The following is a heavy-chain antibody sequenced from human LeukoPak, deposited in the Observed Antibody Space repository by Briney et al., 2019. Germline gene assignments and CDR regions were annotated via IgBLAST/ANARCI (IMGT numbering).Heavy chain of an antibody. CDR1: GGTFSSYA. V-gene: IGHV1-69*13. J-gene: IGHJ3*02. Sequence: SVKVSCKASGGTFSSYAISWVRQAPGQGLEWMGGIIPIFGTANYAQKFQGRVTITADESTSTAYMELSSLRSEDTAVYYCARGAQVSYYTTLDWLMTGDAFDIWGQGTMVTVSS. D-gene: IGHD3-9*01. CDR3: ARGAQVSYYTTLDWLMTGDAFDI. CDR2: IIPIFGTA.